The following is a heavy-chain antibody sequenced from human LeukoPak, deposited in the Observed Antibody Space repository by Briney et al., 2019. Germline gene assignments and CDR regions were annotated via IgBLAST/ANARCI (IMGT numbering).Heavy chain of an antibody. CDR2: ISSSGSTI. V-gene: IGHV3-11*04. D-gene: IGHD4-23*01. CDR3: ARGGGNSIYYYYGMDV. CDR1: GFTFSNAW. J-gene: IGHJ6*02. Sequence: GGSLRLSCAASGFTFSNAWMSWVRQAPGKGLEWVSYISSSGSTIYYADSVKGRFTVSRDNAKNSLYLQMNSLRAEDTAVYYCARGGGNSIYYYYGMDVWGQGTTVTVSS.